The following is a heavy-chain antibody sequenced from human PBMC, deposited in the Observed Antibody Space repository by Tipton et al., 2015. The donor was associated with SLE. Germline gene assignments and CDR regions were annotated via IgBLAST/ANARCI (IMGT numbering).Heavy chain of an antibody. CDR3: AGLRGILTGPRGAFDI. CDR1: GGSISSGGYY. J-gene: IGHJ3*02. CDR2: IYYSGST. D-gene: IGHD3-9*01. Sequence: TLSLTCTVSGGSISSGGYYWSWIRQHPGKGLEWIGYIYYSGSTYYNPSLKSRVTISVDTSKNQFSLKLSSVTAADTAVYYCAGLRGILTGPRGAFDIWGQGTMVTVSS. V-gene: IGHV4-31*03.